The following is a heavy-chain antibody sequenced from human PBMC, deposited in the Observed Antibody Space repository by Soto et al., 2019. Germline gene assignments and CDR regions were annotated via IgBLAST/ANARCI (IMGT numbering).Heavy chain of an antibody. J-gene: IGHJ6*02. Sequence: PGGSLRLSCAASGFSFGDYAMHWVRQAPGKGLEWVSSISWNSVSIGYADSVKGRFTISRDNAENSLYLQMNSLRSEDTALYYCARDMENGYNPYSYYGMDVWGQGTTVTVSS. D-gene: IGHD3-10*01. CDR3: ARDMENGYNPYSYYGMDV. V-gene: IGHV3-9*01. CDR2: ISWNSVSI. CDR1: GFSFGDYA.